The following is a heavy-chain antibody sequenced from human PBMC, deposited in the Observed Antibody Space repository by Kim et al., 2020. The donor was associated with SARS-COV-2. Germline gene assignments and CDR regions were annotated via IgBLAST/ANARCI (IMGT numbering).Heavy chain of an antibody. J-gene: IGHJ6*02. CDR2: INHDEYDK. CDR3: ARDTGDIVVVPADNHYGWDV. V-gene: IGHV3-7*05. CDR1: GFSFSSYW. Sequence: GGSLRLSCAASGFSFSSYWMTWVRQAPGKGLEWVASINHDEYDKYYADSAKGRFTISRDNAKNSLFLQMNGLRVEDTAVYYCARDTGDIVVVPADNHYGWDVWGQGTTVTVSS. D-gene: IGHD2-2*01.